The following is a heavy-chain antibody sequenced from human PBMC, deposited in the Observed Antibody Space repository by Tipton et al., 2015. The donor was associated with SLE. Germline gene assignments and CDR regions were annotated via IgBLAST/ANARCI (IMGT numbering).Heavy chain of an antibody. CDR1: GGSISSSSYY. CDR2: IYYSGST. CDR3: ARGGEAVAGTSYFHH. D-gene: IGHD6-19*01. J-gene: IGHJ1*01. Sequence: TLSLTCTVSGGSISSSSYYWGWIRQPPGKGLEWIGSIYYSGSTYYNPSLKSRVTISVDTSKNQFSLKLGSVTAADTAVYYCARGGEAVAGTSYFHHWGKGVLLTVSS. V-gene: IGHV4-39*07.